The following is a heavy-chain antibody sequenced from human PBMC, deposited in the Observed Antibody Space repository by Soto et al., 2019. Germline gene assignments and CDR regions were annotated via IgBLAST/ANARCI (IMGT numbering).Heavy chain of an antibody. J-gene: IGHJ5*02. CDR1: GGSVSSGSYY. CDR2: IYYSGST. Sequence: QVQLQESGPGLVKPSETLPLTCTVSGGSVSSGSYYWSWIRQPPGKGLEWIGYIYYSGSTNYNPSLKSRVTISVDTSKNQFSLKLSSVTAADTAVYYCAAQQLDNWFDPWGQGTLVTVSS. CDR3: AAQQLDNWFDP. D-gene: IGHD6-13*01. V-gene: IGHV4-61*01.